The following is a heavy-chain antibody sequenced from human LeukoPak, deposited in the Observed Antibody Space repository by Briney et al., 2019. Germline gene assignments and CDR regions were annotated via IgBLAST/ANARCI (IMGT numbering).Heavy chain of an antibody. CDR1: GGSISSYY. J-gene: IGHJ6*03. Sequence: SETLSLTCPVSGGSISSYYWSWIRQPPGKGLEWIWYIYYSGSTNYKPSPKSRATISVDTSKNQFSLKLSSVTAADTAVYYCARARYSSSWQRVYYYYYYMDVWGKGTTVTVSS. D-gene: IGHD6-13*01. CDR3: ARARYSSSWQRVYYYYYYMDV. V-gene: IGHV4-59*01. CDR2: IYYSGST.